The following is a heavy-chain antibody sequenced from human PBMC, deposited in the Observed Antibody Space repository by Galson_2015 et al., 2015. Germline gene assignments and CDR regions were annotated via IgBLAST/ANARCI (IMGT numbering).Heavy chain of an antibody. D-gene: IGHD3-3*01. CDR2: IWFDGSNR. CDR1: GFTFRSYG. CDR3: ARDMHQYDCWSGYYEVYGMDV. J-gene: IGHJ6*02. V-gene: IGHV3-33*01. Sequence: SLRLSCAASGFTFRSYGMHWVRQAPGKGLEWVAVIWFDGSNRYYADSVKGRFTISRDNSKNTLYVQMNSLRAEDTAVYYCARDMHQYDCWSGYYEVYGMDVWGQGTAVTVSS.